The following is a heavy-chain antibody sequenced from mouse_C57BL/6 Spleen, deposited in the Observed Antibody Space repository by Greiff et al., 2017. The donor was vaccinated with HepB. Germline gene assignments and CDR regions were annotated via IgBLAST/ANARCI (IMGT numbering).Heavy chain of an antibody. V-gene: IGHV1-81*01. CDR1: GYTFTSYG. D-gene: IGHD2-13*01. Sequence: QVQLQQSGAELARPGASVKLSCKASGYTFTSYGISWVKQRTGQGLEWIGEIYPRSGNTYYNEKFKGKATLTADKSSSTAYMELRSLTSEDSAVYFCARGETLSFAYWGQGTLVTVSA. CDR3: ARGETLSFAY. J-gene: IGHJ3*01. CDR2: IYPRSGNT.